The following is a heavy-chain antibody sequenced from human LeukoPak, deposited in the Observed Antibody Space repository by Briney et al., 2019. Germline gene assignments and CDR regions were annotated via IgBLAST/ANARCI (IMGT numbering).Heavy chain of an antibody. Sequence: ASVKVSCKASGYTFTSYAMHWVRQAPGQRLEWMGWINAGNGNTKYSQKFQGRVTMTRNTSISTAYMELSSLRSEDTAVYYCARGRGRMAGFWGSYRHNWFDPWGQGTLVTVSS. V-gene: IGHV1-3*01. CDR1: GYTFTSYA. J-gene: IGHJ5*02. D-gene: IGHD3-16*02. CDR3: ARGRGRMAGFWGSYRHNWFDP. CDR2: INAGNGNT.